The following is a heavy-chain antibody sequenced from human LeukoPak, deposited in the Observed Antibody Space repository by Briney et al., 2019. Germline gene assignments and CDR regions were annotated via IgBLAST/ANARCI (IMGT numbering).Heavy chain of an antibody. CDR2: ISGSGGST. Sequence: GGSLRLSCAASGFTFSGYAMSWVRQAPGKGLEWVSAISGSGGSTYYADSVKGRFTISRDNSKNTLYLQMNSLRAEDTAVYYCAKGPSTAMVFYWFDPWGQGTLVTVSS. CDR1: GFTFSGYA. D-gene: IGHD5-18*01. V-gene: IGHV3-23*01. J-gene: IGHJ5*02. CDR3: AKGPSTAMVFYWFDP.